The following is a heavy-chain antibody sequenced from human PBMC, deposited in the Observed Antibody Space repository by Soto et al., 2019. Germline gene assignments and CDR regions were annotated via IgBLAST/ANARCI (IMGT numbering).Heavy chain of an antibody. CDR1: GFSLSNAGLG. CDR3: ASTYTTSWYWFDP. D-gene: IGHD6-13*01. CDR2: IISNDEK. V-gene: IGHV2-26*04. Sequence: SGPTLVNPTETLTLTCTVSGFSLSNAGLGVSWIRQPPGKALEWLAHIISNDEKSYSTSLKSRLTISKDTSKSQVVLTMTNMDPVDTATYYCASTYTTSWYWFDPWGQGTLVTVSS. J-gene: IGHJ5*02.